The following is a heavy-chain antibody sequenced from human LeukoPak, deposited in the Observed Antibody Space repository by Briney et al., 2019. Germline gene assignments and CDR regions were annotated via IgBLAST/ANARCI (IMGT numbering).Heavy chain of an antibody. Sequence: SETLSLTCTVSGASITSYYWSWIRQPPGQGLEWIGYIYYGGSTNYNPSLKSRVTISVDTSKNQFSLKLSSVTAADTAVYYSAGSSPAWYFDLWGRGTLVTVSS. V-gene: IGHV4-59*01. J-gene: IGHJ2*01. CDR1: GASITSYY. CDR2: IYYGGST. CDR3: AGSSPAWYFDL. D-gene: IGHD2-2*01.